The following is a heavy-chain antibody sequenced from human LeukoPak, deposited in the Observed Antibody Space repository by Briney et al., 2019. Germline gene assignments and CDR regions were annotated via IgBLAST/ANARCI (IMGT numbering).Heavy chain of an antibody. Sequence: GGSLRLSCAASGFSFSTYAMSWVRQAPGKGLEWVSAISAGGATIYYADSVKGRFTVSRDNSKNTLYLHMNSLRAEDTAIYYCARGQYDSSGYYYVRTADVWGKGTTVTVSS. V-gene: IGHV3-23*01. CDR3: ARGQYDSSGYYYVRTADV. CDR2: ISAGGATI. D-gene: IGHD3-22*01. J-gene: IGHJ6*04. CDR1: GFSFSTYA.